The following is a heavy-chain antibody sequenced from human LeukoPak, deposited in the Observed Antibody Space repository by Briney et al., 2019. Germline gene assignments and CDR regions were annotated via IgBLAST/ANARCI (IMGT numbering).Heavy chain of an antibody. CDR2: ISAYNGNT. V-gene: IGHV1-18*01. CDR3: ATVDLVEMATKDYFDY. J-gene: IGHJ4*02. D-gene: IGHD5-24*01. Sequence: ASVKVSCKASGYTFTSYGISWVRQAPGQGLEWMGWISAYNGNTNYAQKLQGRVTMTTDTSTSTAYMELSSLRSEDTAVYYCATVDLVEMATKDYFDYWGQGTLVTVSS. CDR1: GYTFTSYG.